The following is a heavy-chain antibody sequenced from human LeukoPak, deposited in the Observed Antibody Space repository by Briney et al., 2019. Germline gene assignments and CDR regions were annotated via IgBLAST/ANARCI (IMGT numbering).Heavy chain of an antibody. J-gene: IGHJ4*02. CDR2: ISSSSSYI. Sequence: GGSLRLSCAASGFTFSSYSMNWVRQAPGKGLEWVSSISSSSSYIYYADSVKGRFTISRDNAKNSLYLQMNSLRAEDTAVYYCARVDGKYDFWSGYYLHFDYWGQGTPVTVSS. CDR1: GFTFSSYS. CDR3: ARVDGKYDFWSGYYLHFDY. V-gene: IGHV3-21*01. D-gene: IGHD3-3*01.